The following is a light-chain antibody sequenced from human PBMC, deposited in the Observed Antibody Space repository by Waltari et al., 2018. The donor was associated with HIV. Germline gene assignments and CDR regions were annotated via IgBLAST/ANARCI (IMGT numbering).Light chain of an antibody. Sequence: QSVLTQPPSASGTPGQRVTISCSGSSSNIGINYVYWYQQLPGTAPKLLIYRNNQRPSGFPDRFSGSKSGTSASLAISGLRSDDEGDYYCAAWDDSLSGVIFGGGTKLTVL. CDR2: RNN. CDR3: AAWDDSLSGVI. CDR1: SSNIGINY. V-gene: IGLV1-47*01. J-gene: IGLJ2*01.